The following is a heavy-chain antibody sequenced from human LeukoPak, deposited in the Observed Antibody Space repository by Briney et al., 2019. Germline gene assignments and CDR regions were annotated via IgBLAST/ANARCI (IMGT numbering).Heavy chain of an antibody. CDR1: GYTFTSYY. Sequence: ASVKVSCKASGYTFTSYYIHWVRQAPGQGLEWMGKINPSGDSTNYAQKVQGRVTMTTDTSTNTVYMELSSLRSEDTAVYYCARTLSDSGLSYWGQGTLVTVSS. J-gene: IGHJ4*02. D-gene: IGHD3/OR15-3a*01. CDR2: INPSGDST. V-gene: IGHV1-46*01. CDR3: ARTLSDSGLSY.